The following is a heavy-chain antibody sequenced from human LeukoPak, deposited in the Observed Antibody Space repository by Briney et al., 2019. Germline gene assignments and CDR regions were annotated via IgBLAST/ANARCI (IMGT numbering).Heavy chain of an antibody. D-gene: IGHD6-19*01. J-gene: IGHJ4*02. Sequence: SETLALTCTVSGGSISSYYWSWIRQPPGKGLEWIGYIYYSGSTNYNPSLKSRVTISVDTSKNQFSLKLSSVTAADTAVYYCARAGYSSGWYYFDYWGQGTLVTVSS. V-gene: IGHV4-59*01. CDR1: GGSISSYY. CDR2: IYYSGST. CDR3: ARAGYSSGWYYFDY.